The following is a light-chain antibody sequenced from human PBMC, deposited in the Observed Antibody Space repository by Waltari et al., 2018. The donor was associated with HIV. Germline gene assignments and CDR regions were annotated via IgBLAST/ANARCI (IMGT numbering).Light chain of an antibody. CDR3: ASNRLDSTLV. CDR2: DIY. J-gene: IGLJ2*01. V-gene: IGLV2-14*03. Sequence: QSALTQPASVSGFPGQTINISCTGISTDSRFFQHVSWYQQHPGSVPRLIIYDIYSRPSVISDHFSGSRSGDSASLTISGLQSGDEAHYFCASNRLDSTLVFGGGTKLTIL. CDR1: STDSRFFQH.